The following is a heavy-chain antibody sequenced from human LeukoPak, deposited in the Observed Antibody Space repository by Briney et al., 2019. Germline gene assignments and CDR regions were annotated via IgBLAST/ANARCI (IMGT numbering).Heavy chain of an antibody. CDR2: ISPYNGNT. Sequence: GASVKVSCKASGYTFTSYGISWVRQAPGQGLEWMGSISPYNGNTKYTDRLQGRVIMTTDTSTRTAYMELRSLRSDDTAVFYCARDQYDYTWGSYRRYFDSWGQGTLVTVSS. D-gene: IGHD3-16*02. J-gene: IGHJ4*02. CDR3: ARDQYDYTWGSYRRYFDS. CDR1: GYTFTSYG. V-gene: IGHV1-18*04.